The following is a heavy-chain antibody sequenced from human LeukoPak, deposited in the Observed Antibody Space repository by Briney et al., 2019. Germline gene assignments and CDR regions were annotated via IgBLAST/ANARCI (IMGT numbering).Heavy chain of an antibody. V-gene: IGHV4-59*12. CDR3: ARGLTGYSSSAVGY. D-gene: IGHD6-19*01. J-gene: IGHJ4*02. CDR1: GGSISSYY. Sequence: SETLSLTCTVSGGSISSYYWSWIRQPPGKGLEWIGYIYYSGSTNYNPSLKSRVTISVDTSKNQFSLKLSSVTAADTAVYYCARGLTGYSSSAVGYWGQGTLVTVSS. CDR2: IYYSGST.